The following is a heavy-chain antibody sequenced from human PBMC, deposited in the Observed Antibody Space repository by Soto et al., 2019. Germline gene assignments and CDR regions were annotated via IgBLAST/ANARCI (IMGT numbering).Heavy chain of an antibody. CDR3: ATDPPGYCGGDCYTPYYYGMDV. CDR2: IIPIFGTA. CDR1: GGTCSSYA. Sequence: SVKLYCQGSGGTCSSYASSWVRHAPGQGVEWMGWIIPIFGTANYAQKFQGRVTVTADESTSTAYMELSSMRPEDTAVYYCATDPPGYCGGDCYTPYYYGMDVWGQGTTVPVYS. J-gene: IGHJ6*02. D-gene: IGHD2-21*02. V-gene: IGHV1-69*13.